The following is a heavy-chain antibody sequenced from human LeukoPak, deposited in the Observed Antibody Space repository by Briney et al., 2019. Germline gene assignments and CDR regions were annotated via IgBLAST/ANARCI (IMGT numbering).Heavy chain of an antibody. J-gene: IGHJ5*02. CDR1: GGTFSRYA. D-gene: IGHD6-13*01. V-gene: IGHV1-69*06. Sequence: VASVKVSCKASGGTFSRYAISWVRQAPGQGLEWMGGIIPIFGTANYAQKFQGRATITADKSTSTAYMELSSLRSEDTAVYYCASGGEAAAAAFDPWGQGSLVTVSS. CDR2: IIPIFGTA. CDR3: ASGGEAAAAAFDP.